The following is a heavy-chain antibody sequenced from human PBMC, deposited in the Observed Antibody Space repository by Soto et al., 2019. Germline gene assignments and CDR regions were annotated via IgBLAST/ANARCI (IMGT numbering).Heavy chain of an antibody. CDR2: IEQEGNEE. Sequence: EVQLVESGGGLVQPGGSLRLSCAASGFTFSTYWMSWVRQAPGKGPEWVANIEQEGNEEYYVDSVKGRFTVSRDNAKNSLYLQMNSLRAEDTAVYYCTRDRGMVITTTGYFDYWGQGALVTVSS. CDR1: GFTFSTYW. J-gene: IGHJ4*02. V-gene: IGHV3-7*01. D-gene: IGHD2-15*01. CDR3: TRDRGMVITTTGYFDY.